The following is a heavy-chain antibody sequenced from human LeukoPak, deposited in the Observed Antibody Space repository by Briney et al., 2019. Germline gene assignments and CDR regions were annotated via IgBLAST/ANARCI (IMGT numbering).Heavy chain of an antibody. D-gene: IGHD2-8*01. CDR3: ARELESCTNGVCYVYGMDV. Sequence: GASVNVSCKASGYTFTSYYMHWVRQAPGQGLEWMGIINPSGGSTSYAQKFQGRVTMTRDTSTSTVYMELSSLRSEDTAVYYCARELESCTNGVCYVYGMDVWGQGTTVTISS. CDR1: GYTFTSYY. J-gene: IGHJ6*02. CDR2: INPSGGST. V-gene: IGHV1-46*01.